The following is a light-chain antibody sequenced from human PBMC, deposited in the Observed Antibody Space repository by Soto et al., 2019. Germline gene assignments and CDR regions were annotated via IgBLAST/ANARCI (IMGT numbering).Light chain of an antibody. CDR2: EVT. Sequence: QSVLTQPPSASGSPGQSVTISCTGTSSDVGGYNYVSWYQQHPGKAPKLMISEVTKRPSGVPDRFSGSKSGNTASLTVSGIQVEDEADYYCSSYAGNNNVLFGGGTQLTVL. J-gene: IGLJ7*01. V-gene: IGLV2-8*01. CDR1: SSDVGGYNY. CDR3: SSYAGNNNVL.